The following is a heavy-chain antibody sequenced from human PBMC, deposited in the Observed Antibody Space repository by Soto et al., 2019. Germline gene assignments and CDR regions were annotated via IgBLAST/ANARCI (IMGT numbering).Heavy chain of an antibody. CDR2: ISSSSSTI. Sequence: EVQLVESGGGLVQPGGSLRLSCAASGFTFSSYSMNWVRQAPGKGLEWVSYISSSSSTIYYADSVKGRFTISRDNAKNSLYLQMNSLRAEDTAVYYCVGLWFGESFDYWGQGTLVTVSS. CDR1: GFTFSSYS. D-gene: IGHD3-10*01. V-gene: IGHV3-48*01. J-gene: IGHJ4*02. CDR3: VGLWFGESFDY.